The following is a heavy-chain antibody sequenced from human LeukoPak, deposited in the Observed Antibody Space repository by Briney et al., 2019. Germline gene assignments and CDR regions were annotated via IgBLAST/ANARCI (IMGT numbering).Heavy chain of an antibody. CDR1: GITFRIYA. V-gene: IGHV3-23*01. J-gene: IGHJ6*02. CDR3: ARRGSEWNSYFYPMDV. D-gene: IGHD3-3*01. CDR2: ISGSDAST. Sequence: GSLGLSCAASGITFRIYAISWVRQAPGKGVEWVSGISGSDASTFYADSVMGRFTISRDNSMNTLYLQMNNVRAEDAAIYFCARRGSEWNSYFYPMDVWGQGTTVTVSS.